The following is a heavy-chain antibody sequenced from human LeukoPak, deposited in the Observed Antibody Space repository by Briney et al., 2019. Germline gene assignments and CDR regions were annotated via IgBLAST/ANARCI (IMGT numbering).Heavy chain of an antibody. J-gene: IGHJ4*02. CDR3: ATARSLEWLLDY. Sequence: ASVKVSCKFSGYTLTELSMHWVRQAPGQGLEWMGGFDPEDGETIYAQKFQGRVTMTEDTSTDTAYMELSSLRSEDTAVYYCATARSLEWLLDYWGQGTLVTVSS. CDR2: FDPEDGET. V-gene: IGHV1-24*01. CDR1: GYTLTELS. D-gene: IGHD3-3*01.